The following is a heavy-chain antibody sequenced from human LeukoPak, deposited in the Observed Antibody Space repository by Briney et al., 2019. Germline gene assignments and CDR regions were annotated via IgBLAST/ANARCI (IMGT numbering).Heavy chain of an antibody. CDR3: ARGVDYYGSGSYYNAVDY. D-gene: IGHD3-10*01. CDR1: GGSISSGSYY. V-gene: IGHV4-61*02. Sequence: SETLSLTCTVSGGSISSGSYYWSWIRQPAGKGLEWIGRIYTSGSTNYNPSLKSRVTISVDTSKNQFSLKLSSVTAADTAVYYCARGVDYYGSGSYYNAVDYWGQGTLVTVSS. J-gene: IGHJ4*02. CDR2: IYTSGST.